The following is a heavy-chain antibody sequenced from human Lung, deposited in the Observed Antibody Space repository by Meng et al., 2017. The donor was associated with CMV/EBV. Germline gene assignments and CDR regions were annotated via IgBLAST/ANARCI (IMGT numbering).Heavy chain of an antibody. V-gene: IGHV3-23*01. CDR1: GFTFNSNA. J-gene: IGHJ3*02. Sequence: ESXKISXAGSGFTFNSNALGWVRQAQGRGLEWVTIISGSSASTDYADSVKGRFTISRDSSKTKLYLQMTSLRAKDTDLYYCARNQQSIFGRRGAFDIWGQGTXVTVSS. CDR2: ISGSSAST. CDR3: ARNQQSIFGRRGAFDI. D-gene: IGHD3-3*01.